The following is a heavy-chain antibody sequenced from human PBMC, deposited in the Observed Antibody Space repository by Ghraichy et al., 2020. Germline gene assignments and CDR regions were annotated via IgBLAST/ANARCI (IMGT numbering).Heavy chain of an antibody. J-gene: IGHJ5*02. CDR3: ANGNRASLFDH. Sequence: GESLNISCAASGFTFSTHAMTWVRQAPGKGLEWIAGISGSDRNTYYTDSLQGRFTISRDNSNNTVYLHMNSLRAEDTAVYYCANGNRASLFDHWGRGTLVTVSS. CDR1: GFTFSTHA. D-gene: IGHD1-26*01. CDR2: ISGSDRNT. V-gene: IGHV3-23*01.